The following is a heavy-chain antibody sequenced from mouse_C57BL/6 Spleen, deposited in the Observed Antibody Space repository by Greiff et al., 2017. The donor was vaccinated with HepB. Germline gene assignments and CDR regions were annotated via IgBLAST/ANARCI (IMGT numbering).Heavy chain of an antibody. CDR3: ARSGGNRAWFAY. Sequence: EVQLQQSVAELVRPGASVKLSCTASGFYIKNTYMHWVKQRPEKGLEWIGRIDPANGNTKYAPKFQGKATITADTSSNTAYLQLSSLTSEDTAIYYCARSGGNRAWFAYWGQGTLVTVSA. CDR2: IDPANGNT. J-gene: IGHJ3*01. D-gene: IGHD2-1*01. CDR1: GFYIKNTY. V-gene: IGHV14-3*01.